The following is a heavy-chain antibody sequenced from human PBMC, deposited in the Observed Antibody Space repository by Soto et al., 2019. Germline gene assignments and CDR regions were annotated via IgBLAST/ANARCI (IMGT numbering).Heavy chain of an antibody. CDR3: ARDAFCGSGTCRVGHWFDP. CDR2: VNHRGSA. V-gene: IGHV4-34*01. D-gene: IGHD2-21*01. J-gene: IGHJ5*02. CDR1: GGPFSGVY. Sequence: PSETLSLTCAVSGGPFSGVYWSWIRQPPGKGLEWIGGVNHRGSANYNPSLESRVTMSVDTSKNQFSLKLTSVTAADSAAYYCARDAFCGSGTCRVGHWFDPWGQGTLVTVSS.